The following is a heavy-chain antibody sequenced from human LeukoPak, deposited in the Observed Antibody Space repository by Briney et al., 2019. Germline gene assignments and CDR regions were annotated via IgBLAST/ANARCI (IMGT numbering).Heavy chain of an antibody. D-gene: IGHD3-22*01. V-gene: IGHV4-4*07. CDR1: GGSISSYY. J-gene: IGHJ3*02. CDR3: ARETFGVTYYYDSSGGRGTFDI. CDR2: IYTSGST. Sequence: PSETLSLTCTVSGGSISSYYWSWIRQPAGKGLEWIGRIYTSGSTNYNPSLKSRVTMSVDTSKNQFSLKLSSVTAADTAVYYCARETFGVTYYYDSSGGRGTFDIWGQGTMVTVSS.